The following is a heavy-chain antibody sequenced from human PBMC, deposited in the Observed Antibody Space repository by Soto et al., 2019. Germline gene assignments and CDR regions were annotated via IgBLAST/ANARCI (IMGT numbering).Heavy chain of an antibody. J-gene: IGHJ5*01. CDR3: ARAVNNWFDS. D-gene: IGHD6-19*01. CDR2: IYPRDSDA. Sequence: PGESLKISCKASGYTFTNFWIGWVRQTPGGGLEWMGIIYPRDSDARYSPSLQGHVTFSVDKSNTTVFLQWTSLRASDTAMYYCARAVNNWFDSWGQGTLVTVSS. V-gene: IGHV5-51*01. CDR1: GYTFTNFW.